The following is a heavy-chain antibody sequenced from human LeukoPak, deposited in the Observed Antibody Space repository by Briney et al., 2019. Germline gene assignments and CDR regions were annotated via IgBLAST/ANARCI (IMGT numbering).Heavy chain of an antibody. D-gene: IGHD2-2*01. V-gene: IGHV3-21*01. CDR1: GFTLTYAW. CDR2: ISSDSNYI. Sequence: PGGSLRLSCAVSGFTLTYAWMNWVRQAPGKGLEWVSSISSDSNYIFYADSVQGRFTISRDNAENSLFLQMNSLRAEDTAVYYCASRYCTSTNCYAFDIWGQGTMVTVSS. J-gene: IGHJ3*02. CDR3: ASRYCTSTNCYAFDI.